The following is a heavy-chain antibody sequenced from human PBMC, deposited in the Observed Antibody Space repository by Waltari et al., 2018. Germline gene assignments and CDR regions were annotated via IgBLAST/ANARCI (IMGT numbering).Heavy chain of an antibody. CDR1: GGSFSGYY. CDR2: INHRGST. J-gene: IGHJ5*02. D-gene: IGHD7-27*01. Sequence: QVQLQQWGAGLLKPSETLSLTCAVYGGSFSGYYWSWIRQPPGKGLEWMGEINHRGSTNYNPSLNSRGTISVDPSKNQCSLKLSSVTAADTAVYYCARGSLTGDPGFDPWGQGTLVTVSS. CDR3: ARGSLTGDPGFDP. V-gene: IGHV4-34*01.